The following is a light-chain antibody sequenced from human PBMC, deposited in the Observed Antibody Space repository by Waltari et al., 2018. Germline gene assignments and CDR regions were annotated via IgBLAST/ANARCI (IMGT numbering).Light chain of an antibody. V-gene: IGKV1-39*01. CDR2: AAS. CDR1: QTISTY. J-gene: IGKJ3*01. CDR3: QQSYSTPFT. Sequence: DIQMTQSPSSLSASVGDRVTITCRASQTISTYLNWYQQKPGKAPKSLIYAASHLQNGVPSRFSGSGSGTDFTLTISSLQSEDFATYYCQQSYSTPFTFGPGTKVEIK.